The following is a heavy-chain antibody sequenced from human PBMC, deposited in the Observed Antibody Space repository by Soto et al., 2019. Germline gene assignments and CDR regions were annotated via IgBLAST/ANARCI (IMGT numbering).Heavy chain of an antibody. CDR2: ISYDETNE. Sequence: PGGSLIVSCEAQVFTSSNHRMRWVAQGPGKGLEWLAVISYDETNEHYGESVKGRFTISRDNSKNALYLHMNRLRPEDAAVYRCAKDLTSTISDYGMDFWGQGTTVTGS. CDR1: VFTSSNHR. V-gene: IGHV3-30*18. D-gene: IGHD3-3*01. CDR3: AKDLTSTISDYGMDF. J-gene: IGHJ6*02.